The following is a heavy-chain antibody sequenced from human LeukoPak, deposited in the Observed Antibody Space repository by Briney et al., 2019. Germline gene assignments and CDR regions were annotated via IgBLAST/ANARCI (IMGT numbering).Heavy chain of an antibody. V-gene: IGHV1-69*13. CDR1: GGTFSSYA. Sequence: SVKVSCKASGGTFSSYAISWVRQAPGQGLEWMGGIIPIFGTADYAQKFQGRVTITADESTSTAYMELSSLRSEDTAVYYCARAVVVFLGWYYFDYWGQGTLVTVSS. J-gene: IGHJ4*02. CDR2: IIPIFGTA. CDR3: ARAVVVFLGWYYFDY. D-gene: IGHD2-21*01.